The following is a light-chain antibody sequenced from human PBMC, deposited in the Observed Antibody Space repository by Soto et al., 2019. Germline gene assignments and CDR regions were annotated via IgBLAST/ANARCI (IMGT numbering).Light chain of an antibody. CDR1: QSISTY. V-gene: IGKV1-39*01. J-gene: IGKJ1*01. Sequence: DIQMTRSPSSLSASIGDRVTITCRASQSISTYLNWYQHKPGKAPKLLIYAASSLQSGVPSRFSGSGSGTDFTLTISSLQPEDFATYYCQQSYSTPPTFGQGTKVEIK. CDR3: QQSYSTPPT. CDR2: AAS.